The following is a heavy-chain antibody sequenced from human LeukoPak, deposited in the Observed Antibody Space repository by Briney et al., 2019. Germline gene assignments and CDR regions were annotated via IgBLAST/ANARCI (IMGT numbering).Heavy chain of an antibody. V-gene: IGHV3-66*01. D-gene: IGHD4-17*01. Sequence: PGGSLRLSCAASGFTVSTNYMSWVRQAPGKGLEWVPLIYSGGGTYYADSVKGRFTISRDNSRNTLYLQMNSLRVEDMAVYYCARGFRSVTTWGYFDYWGQGALVTVSS. CDR2: IYSGGGT. CDR3: ARGFRSVTTWGYFDY. CDR1: GFTVSTNY. J-gene: IGHJ4*02.